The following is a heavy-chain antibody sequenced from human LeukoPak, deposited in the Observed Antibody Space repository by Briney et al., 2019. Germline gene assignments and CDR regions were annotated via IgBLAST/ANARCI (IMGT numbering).Heavy chain of an antibody. J-gene: IGHJ3*02. CDR3: ARANLLDAFDI. D-gene: IGHD2-15*01. CDR2: IYWDDDK. CDR1: GFSLSTSGVG. Sequence: SGPTLVKPTQTLTLTCTFSGFSLSTSGVGVGWIRQPPGKALEWLALIYWDDDKRYSPSLKSRLTITKDTSKIQVVLTMTNMDPVDTATYFCARANLLDAFDIWGQGTMVTVSS. V-gene: IGHV2-5*02.